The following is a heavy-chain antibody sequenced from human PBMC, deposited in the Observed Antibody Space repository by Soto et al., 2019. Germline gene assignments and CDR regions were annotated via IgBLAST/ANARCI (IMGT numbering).Heavy chain of an antibody. CDR1: GFTFSDHY. D-gene: IGHD3-16*01. V-gene: IGHV3-72*01. Sequence: SLRLSCAASGFTFSDHYMDWVRQAPGKGLEWVGRTRNKANSYTTEYAASVKGRFTISRDDSKNSLYLQMNSLKTEETAVYYCARVITYYYYGMDVWGQGTKVNV. CDR2: TRNKANSYTT. J-gene: IGHJ6*02. CDR3: ARVITYYYYGMDV.